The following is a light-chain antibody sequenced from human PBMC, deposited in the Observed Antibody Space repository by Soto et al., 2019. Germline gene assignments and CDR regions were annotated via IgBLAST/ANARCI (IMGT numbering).Light chain of an antibody. V-gene: IGLV2-14*01. CDR2: EVS. Sequence: ALTQPTSVSGSPGQSITISCTGTSSDVGGYNYVSWYQHHPGKAPKLMIYEVSNRPSGVSNRFSGSKSGNTASLTISGLQAEDEADYYCSSYTSSSTRVLFGGGTKVTVL. J-gene: IGLJ2*01. CDR1: SSDVGGYNY. CDR3: SSYTSSSTRVL.